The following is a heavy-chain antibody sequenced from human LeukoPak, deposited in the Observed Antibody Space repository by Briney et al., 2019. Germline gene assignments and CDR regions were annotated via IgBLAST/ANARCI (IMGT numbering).Heavy chain of an antibody. Sequence: QPGGSLRLSCAASGFTFTSAMRWVRQAPGRGLEWVSSITGSGDATFYADSVKGRFTISRDNSRNTLYLQMDNLRAEDTATYFCAKGESQPKYYFHYWGQGTVVAVSS. CDR2: ITGSGDAT. D-gene: IGHD3-16*01. CDR3: AKGESQPKYYFHY. J-gene: IGHJ4*02. CDR1: GFTFTSA. V-gene: IGHV3-23*01.